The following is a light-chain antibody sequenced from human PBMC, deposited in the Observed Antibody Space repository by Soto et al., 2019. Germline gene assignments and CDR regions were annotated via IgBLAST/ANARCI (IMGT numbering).Light chain of an antibody. V-gene: IGKV3-15*01. J-gene: IGKJ5*01. CDR3: QQYNNWPPIT. CDR2: GAS. Sequence: EIVMTQSPATLSVSPGERATLSCRASQSVSSNLAWYQQKPGQAPRPLIYGASTRATGIPAGFSGSVPGTEFTLTVSSLQSEDFAVYYCQQYNNWPPITFGRGTRLEIK. CDR1: QSVSSN.